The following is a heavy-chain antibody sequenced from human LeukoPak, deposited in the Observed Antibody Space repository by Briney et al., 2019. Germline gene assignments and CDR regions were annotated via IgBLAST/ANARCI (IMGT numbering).Heavy chain of an antibody. CDR1: GDSINDHY. CDR3: ARAGYSYGTGYYFDY. Sequence: SETLSLTCTVSGDSINDHYWSWIRQPPGEGLEWIGYIYSSVSTNYNPSLKSRVTISIDTSKSQFSLKLSSVTAADAAVYYCARAGYSYGTGYYFDYWGQGALVTVSS. D-gene: IGHD5-18*01. J-gene: IGHJ4*02. V-gene: IGHV4-59*11. CDR2: IYSSVST.